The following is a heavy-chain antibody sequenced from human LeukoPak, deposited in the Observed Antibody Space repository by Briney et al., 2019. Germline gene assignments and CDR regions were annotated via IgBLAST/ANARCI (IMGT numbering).Heavy chain of an antibody. Sequence: PGGSLRLSCAASGFTFSSSAMHWVRQAPGKGLEWVAVISYDGTNKYYADSVKGRFTISRDNSKNTLYLQMNSLRAEDTAVYYCARDRTTSRSAYSNPTFHYWGQGTLVTVSS. CDR3: ARDRTTSRSAYSNPTFHY. CDR2: ISYDGTNK. V-gene: IGHV3-30*01. J-gene: IGHJ4*02. D-gene: IGHD4-11*01. CDR1: GFTFSSSA.